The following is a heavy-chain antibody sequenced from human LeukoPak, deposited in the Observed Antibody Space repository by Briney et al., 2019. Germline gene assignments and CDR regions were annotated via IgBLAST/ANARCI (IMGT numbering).Heavy chain of an antibody. Sequence: PSQTLSLTCTVSGGSISSGGYYWSWIRQHPGKGLEWIGYIYYSGNTYYNPSLKSRVTISVDTSKNQFSLKLSSVTAADTAVYYCARERGDNWNVGPWGQGTLVTISS. CDR2: IYYSGNT. CDR3: ARERGDNWNVGP. D-gene: IGHD1-20*01. V-gene: IGHV4-31*03. J-gene: IGHJ5*02. CDR1: GGSISSGGYY.